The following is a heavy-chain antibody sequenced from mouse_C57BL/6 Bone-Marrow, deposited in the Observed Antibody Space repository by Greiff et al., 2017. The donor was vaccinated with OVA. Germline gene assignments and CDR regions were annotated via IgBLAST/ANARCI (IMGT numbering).Heavy chain of an antibody. J-gene: IGHJ2*01. CDR2: IYPGGGYT. CDR1: GYTFTNYW. D-gene: IGHD2-5*01. V-gene: IGHV1-63*01. CDR3: ARSYSNPFDY. Sequence: VKLMESGAELVRPGTSVKMSCKASGYTFTNYWIGWAKQRPGHGLEWIGDIYPGGGYTNYNEKFKGKATLTADKSSSTAYMQFSSLTSEDSAIYYCARSYSNPFDYWGQGTTLTVSS.